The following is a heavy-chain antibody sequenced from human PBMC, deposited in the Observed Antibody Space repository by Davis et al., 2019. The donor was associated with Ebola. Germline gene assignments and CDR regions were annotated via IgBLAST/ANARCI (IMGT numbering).Heavy chain of an antibody. J-gene: IGHJ6*02. CDR2: IDPSDSYT. Sequence: GESLKISCKGSGYSFTSYWISWVRQMPGKGLEWMGRIDPSDSYTNYSPSFQGHVTISADKSISTAYLQWSSLKASDTAMYYCARCASSLIDYYYYGMDVWGQGTTVTVSS. V-gene: IGHV5-10-1*01. CDR1: GYSFTSYW. CDR3: ARCASSLIDYYYYGMDV. D-gene: IGHD6-13*01.